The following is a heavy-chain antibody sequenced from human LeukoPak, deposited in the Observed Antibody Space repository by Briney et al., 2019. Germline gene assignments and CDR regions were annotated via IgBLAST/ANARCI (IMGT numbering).Heavy chain of an antibody. Sequence: SETLSLTCTVSGGSISSGGYYWSWIRQHPGKGLEWIGYIYYSGSTSYNPSLKSRVTISVDTSKNQFSLKLSSVTAADTAVYYCARDLMRYYYDSSGYYTDYWGQGTLVTVSS. J-gene: IGHJ4*02. CDR1: GGSISSGGYY. CDR2: IYYSGST. V-gene: IGHV4-61*08. D-gene: IGHD3-22*01. CDR3: ARDLMRYYYDSSGYYTDY.